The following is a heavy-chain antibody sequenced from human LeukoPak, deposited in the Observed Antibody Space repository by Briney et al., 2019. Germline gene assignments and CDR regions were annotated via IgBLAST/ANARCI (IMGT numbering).Heavy chain of an antibody. J-gene: IGHJ5*02. Sequence: ASVKVSCKASGYTFTSYDINWVRQATGQGLEWMGWMNPNSGNTGYAQKFQGRVTMTRNTSISTAYMELSSLRAEDTAVYYCAKDQRNAPGRWFDPWGQGILVTVSS. CDR3: AKDQRNAPGRWFDP. CDR2: MNPNSGNT. V-gene: IGHV1-8*01. CDR1: GYTFTSYD. D-gene: IGHD1-1*01.